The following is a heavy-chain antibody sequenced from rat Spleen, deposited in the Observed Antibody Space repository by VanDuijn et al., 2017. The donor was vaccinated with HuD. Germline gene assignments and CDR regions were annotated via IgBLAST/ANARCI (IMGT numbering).Heavy chain of an antibody. J-gene: IGHJ2*01. Sequence: EVQLVGSGGGLVQPGRALKLSCAASGFTFSNYYMAWVRQAPTKGLEWVAYISTGGGSTYYRDSVKGRFTISRDNAKSTLYLQMDSLRSEDTATYYCARRHYGYTDYFDYWGQGVMVPVSS. CDR3: ARRHYGYTDYFDY. D-gene: IGHD1-11*01. CDR2: ISTGGGST. V-gene: IGHV5-27*01. CDR1: GFTFSNYY.